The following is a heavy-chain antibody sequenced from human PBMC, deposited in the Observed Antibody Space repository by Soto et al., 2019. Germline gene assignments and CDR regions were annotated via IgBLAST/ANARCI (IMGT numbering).Heavy chain of an antibody. CDR3: GHRLDVGSNSF. D-gene: IGHD2-2*01. CDR2: VYSNDDK. CDR1: GFSLSTSGVG. V-gene: IGHV2-5*01. J-gene: IGHJ3*01. Sequence: SGPTLVNPTQTLTLTCSFSGFSLSTSGVGVEWIRQPPGKAPEWLALVYSNDDKRYSPSVKSRVSITKDTSKNRVVLTMTNVHPVDTATYCCGHRLDVGSNSFWGQGTMVTVSS.